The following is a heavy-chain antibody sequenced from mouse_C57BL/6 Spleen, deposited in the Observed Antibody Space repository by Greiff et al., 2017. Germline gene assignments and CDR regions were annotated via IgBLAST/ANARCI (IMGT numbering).Heavy chain of an antibody. J-gene: IGHJ2*01. CDR1: GYTFTSYW. CDR3: ARKDGYYPLDY. V-gene: IGHV1-55*01. CDR2: IYPGSGST. D-gene: IGHD2-3*01. Sequence: VQLVESGAELVKPGASVKMSCKASGYTFTSYWITWVKQRPGQGLEWIGDIYPGSGSTTYNEKFKSKATLTVDTSSSTAYMQLSSLTSEDSAVYYCARKDGYYPLDYWGQGTTLTVSS.